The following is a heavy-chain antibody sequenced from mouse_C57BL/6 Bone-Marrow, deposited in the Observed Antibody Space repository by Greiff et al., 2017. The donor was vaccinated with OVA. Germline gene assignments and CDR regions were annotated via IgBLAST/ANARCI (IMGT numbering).Heavy chain of an antibody. CDR3: ARDEGYGSQFAY. Sequence: EVKLMESEGGLVQPGSSMKLSCTASGFTFSDYYMAWVRQVPEKGLEWVANINYDGSSTYYLDSLKSRFIISRDNAKNILYLQMSSLKSEDTATYYCARDEGYGSQFAYWGQGTLVTVSA. J-gene: IGHJ3*01. D-gene: IGHD1-1*01. CDR1: GFTFSDYY. CDR2: INYDGSST. V-gene: IGHV5-16*01.